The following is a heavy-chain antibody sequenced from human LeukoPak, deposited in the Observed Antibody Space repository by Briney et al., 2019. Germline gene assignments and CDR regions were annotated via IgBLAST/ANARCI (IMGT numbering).Heavy chain of an antibody. Sequence: PSETLSLTCAVSGCSISSGYYWGWIRQPPGKGLEWIGSIYHSGSTYYNPSLKSRVTISVDTSKNQFSLKLSSVTAADTAVYYCTQGMDVWGKGTTVTVSS. CDR2: IYHSGST. J-gene: IGHJ6*04. V-gene: IGHV4-38-2*01. CDR1: GCSISSGYY. CDR3: TQGMDV.